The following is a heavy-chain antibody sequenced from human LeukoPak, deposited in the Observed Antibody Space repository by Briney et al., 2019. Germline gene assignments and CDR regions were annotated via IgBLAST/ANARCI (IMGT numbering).Heavy chain of an antibody. CDR2: ISGSGGST. J-gene: IGHJ5*02. Sequence: PGGSLRLSCAASGFTFSSYAMSWVRQAPGKGLEWDSAISGSGGSTYYADSVKGRFTISRDNSKNTLYLQMNSLRAEDTAVYYCARESRGGYGSSYNWFDPWGQGTLVTVSS. CDR3: ARESRGGYGSSYNWFDP. D-gene: IGHD3-10*01. V-gene: IGHV3-23*01. CDR1: GFTFSSYA.